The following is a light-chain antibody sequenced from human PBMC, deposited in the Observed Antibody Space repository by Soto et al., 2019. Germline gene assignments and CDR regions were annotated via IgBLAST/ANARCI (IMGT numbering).Light chain of an antibody. J-gene: IGKJ2*01. V-gene: IGKV3-20*01. CDR1: QSVSSSY. Sequence: EIVLTQSPGTLSLSPGERATLSCRASQSVSSSYLAWYHQKPGQAPGLLIYGASSRATDIPDRFSGSGSGTDFTLTISRLEPEDFAVYYCQQYGSSPYTFGQGTKLEIK. CDR3: QQYGSSPYT. CDR2: GAS.